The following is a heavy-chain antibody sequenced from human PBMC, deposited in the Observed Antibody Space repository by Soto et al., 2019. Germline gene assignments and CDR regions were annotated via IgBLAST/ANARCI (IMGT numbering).Heavy chain of an antibody. CDR1: GFSLSTSGVG. CDR2: IYWDDDK. J-gene: IGHJ5*02. D-gene: IGHD6-6*01. V-gene: IGHV2-5*02. CDR3: APQLYSSSSKHNWFDP. Sequence: ESGPTLVNPTQTLTLTCTFSGFSLSTSGVGVGWIRQPPGKALEWLALIYWDDDKRYSPSLKSRLTITKDTSKNQVVLTMTNMDPVDTATFFCAPQLYSSSSKHNWFDPWGQGTLVTVSS.